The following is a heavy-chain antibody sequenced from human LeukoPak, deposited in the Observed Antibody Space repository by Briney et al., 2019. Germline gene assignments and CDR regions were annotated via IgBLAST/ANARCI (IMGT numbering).Heavy chain of an antibody. CDR2: ISSSRST. D-gene: IGHD2-2*01. CDR1: GGSFSSSSHS. CDR3: ARSDCSSTSCYAFDL. J-gene: IGHJ3*01. Sequence: PSETLSLTCTVSGGSFSSSSHSWGCIRHPPGKGLGWLGIISSSRSTYYNTSLMSRVTISVDMSKNQFSLKLSSVTAADTAVYYCARSDCSSTSCYAFDLWGQGTMVTV. V-gene: IGHV4-39*01.